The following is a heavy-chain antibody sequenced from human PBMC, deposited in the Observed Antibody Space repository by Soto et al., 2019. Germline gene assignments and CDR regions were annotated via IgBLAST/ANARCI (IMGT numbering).Heavy chain of an antibody. Sequence: GGSLRLSCAASGFTFSSYEMNWVRQAPGKGLEWVSHISSSGSTIYYADSVKGRFTISRDNAKNSLYLQMNSLRAEDTAVYYCARGGYYYDSSGFLDYWGQGTLVTVSS. CDR1: GFTFSSYE. J-gene: IGHJ4*02. CDR2: ISSSGSTI. CDR3: ARGGYYYDSSGFLDY. D-gene: IGHD3-22*01. V-gene: IGHV3-48*03.